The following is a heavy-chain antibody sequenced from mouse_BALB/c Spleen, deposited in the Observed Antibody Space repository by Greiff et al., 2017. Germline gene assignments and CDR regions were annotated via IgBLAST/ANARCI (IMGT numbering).Heavy chain of an antibody. CDR1: GYTFTSYW. J-gene: IGHJ2*01. Sequence: VKLQQPGAELVKPGASVKLSCKASGYTFTSYWTHWVKQRPGQGLEWIGEINPSNGRTNYNEKFKSKATLTVDKSSSTAYMQLSSLTSEDSAVYYCARSDLLYGDPYYFDYWGQGTTLTVSS. V-gene: IGHV1S81*02. D-gene: IGHD2-12*01. CDR3: ARSDLLYGDPYYFDY. CDR2: INPSNGRT.